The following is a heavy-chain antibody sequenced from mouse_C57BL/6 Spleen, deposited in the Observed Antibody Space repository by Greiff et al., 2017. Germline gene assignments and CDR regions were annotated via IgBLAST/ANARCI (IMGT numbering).Heavy chain of an antibody. V-gene: IGHV3-6*01. CDR1: GYSLTSGSF. D-gene: IGHD2-10*02. Sequence: EVQLQQSGPGLVKPSQSLSLTCSVTGYSLTSGSFWTWLRPFPGNKLELMGYISYDGSNKYNPSLKNRISITRDTSKNQFFLKLNSVTTEDTATYYCAIHLYGNYKYCDVWGTGTTVTVSS. CDR3: AIHLYGNYKYCDV. CDR2: ISYDGSN. J-gene: IGHJ1*03.